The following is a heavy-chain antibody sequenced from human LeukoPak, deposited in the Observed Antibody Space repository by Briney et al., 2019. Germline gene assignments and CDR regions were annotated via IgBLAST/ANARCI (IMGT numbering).Heavy chain of an antibody. CDR2: IYYSGST. D-gene: IGHD4/OR15-4a*01. J-gene: IGHJ3*02. Sequence: SETLSLTCTVSGGSISSSSYYWGWIRQPPGKGLEWIGSIYYSGSTYYNPSLKSRVTISVDTSKNQFSLKLTSVTAADTAVYYCARRADYVAFDIWGQGTMVTVSS. V-gene: IGHV4-39*01. CDR1: GGSISSSSYY. CDR3: ARRADYVAFDI.